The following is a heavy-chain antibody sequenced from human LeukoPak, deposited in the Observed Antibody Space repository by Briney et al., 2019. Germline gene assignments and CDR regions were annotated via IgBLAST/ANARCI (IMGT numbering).Heavy chain of an antibody. V-gene: IGHV1-18*01. D-gene: IGHD5-12*01. CDR2: ISAYNGNT. CDR3: ARGSDYDSFLVDY. Sequence: ASVKVSCKASGYTFTIYGISWVRQAPGQGLEWMGWISAYNGNTKYAQKLQGRVTMNTDTSTTTAYMELRSLRSDDTAVYYCARGSDYDSFLVDYWGQGTLVTVSS. J-gene: IGHJ4*02. CDR1: GYTFTIYG.